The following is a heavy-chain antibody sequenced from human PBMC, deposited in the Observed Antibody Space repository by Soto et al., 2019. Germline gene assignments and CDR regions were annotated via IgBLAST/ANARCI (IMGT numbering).Heavy chain of an antibody. D-gene: IGHD6-19*01. CDR2: INAGNGNT. CDR3: ARDGAVAGDSNFDY. V-gene: IGHV1-3*01. Sequence: ASVKVSCKASGYTFTSYAMHWVRQAPGQRLEWMGWINAGNGNTKYSQKFQGRVTITTDTSTSTAYMELSSLRSEDTAVYYCARDGAVAGDSNFDYWGQGTLVTVSS. J-gene: IGHJ4*02. CDR1: GYTFTSYA.